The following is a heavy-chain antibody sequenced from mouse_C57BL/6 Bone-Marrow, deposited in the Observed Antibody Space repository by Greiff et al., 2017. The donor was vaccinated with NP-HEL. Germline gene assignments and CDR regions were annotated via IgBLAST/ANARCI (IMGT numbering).Heavy chain of an antibody. V-gene: IGHV1-82*01. CDR1: GYAFSSSW. CDR3: AKGNRFAY. CDR2: LYPGDGDT. J-gene: IGHJ3*01. Sequence: VQLQQSGPELVKPGASVKISCKASGYAFSSSWMNWVKQRPGKGLEWIGRLYPGDGDTNYNGKFKGKATLTADKSSSTAYMQLSSLTSEDSAVYFCAKGNRFAYWGQGTLVTVSA.